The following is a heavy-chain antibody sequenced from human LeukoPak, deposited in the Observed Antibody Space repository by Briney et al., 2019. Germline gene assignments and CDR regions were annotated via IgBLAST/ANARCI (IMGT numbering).Heavy chain of an antibody. V-gene: IGHV3-48*03. J-gene: IGHJ4*02. CDR1: GLTFSSYE. CDR2: ISSSGSTI. Sequence: QPGGSLRLSCAASGLTFSSYEMNWVRQAPGKGLEWLSYISSSGSTIYYADSVKGRFTISRDNAKNSLYLQMNSLRVEDTAVYYCARDWSNDYGSGSYDYWGQGTLVTVSS. CDR3: ARDWSNDYGSGSYDY. D-gene: IGHD3-10*01.